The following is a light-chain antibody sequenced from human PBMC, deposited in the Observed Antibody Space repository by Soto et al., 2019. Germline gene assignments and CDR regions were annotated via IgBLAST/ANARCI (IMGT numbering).Light chain of an antibody. Sequence: QSALTQPASVSGSPGQSITISCTGTSSDIGGYNYVSWFQQHPGKAPKFLIYEVTNRPSGVSNRFSGSKSGNTASLKISGLQAEDEADYYCSSFTTSSTVVFGGGTKLTVL. CDR2: EVT. V-gene: IGLV2-14*01. CDR3: SSFTTSSTVV. CDR1: SSDIGGYNY. J-gene: IGLJ3*02.